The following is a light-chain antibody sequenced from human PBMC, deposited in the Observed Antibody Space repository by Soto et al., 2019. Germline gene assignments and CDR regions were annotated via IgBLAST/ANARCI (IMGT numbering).Light chain of an antibody. V-gene: IGKV3-15*01. CDR2: GAS. Sequence: EVVMTQSPDTLSVSPGQRATLSCRASQSVNSNLAWYQQKLGQPPRLLIYGASTRATDIPPRFSGSRSGTDFTLTINRLQSEDFAIYYCQQYNNWPRTFGQGTKVEIK. J-gene: IGKJ1*01. CDR3: QQYNNWPRT. CDR1: QSVNSN.